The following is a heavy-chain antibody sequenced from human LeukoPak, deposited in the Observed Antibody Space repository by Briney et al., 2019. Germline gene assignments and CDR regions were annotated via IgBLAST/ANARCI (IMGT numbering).Heavy chain of an antibody. J-gene: IGHJ6*03. CDR3: AREPGLNYGLYYYYYYCMDV. CDR1: GDSVSSNSAA. D-gene: IGHD4-17*01. Sequence: SQTLSLTCAISGDSVSSNSAAWNWIRQSQSIDLEWLGRTYYSSKWYNDYEVSVKSRITTNPDTSKNQFSLKLNSVTPEDTAVYYCAREPGLNYGLYYYYYYCMDVWGKGTTVTVSS. V-gene: IGHV6-1*01. CDR2: TYYSSKWYN.